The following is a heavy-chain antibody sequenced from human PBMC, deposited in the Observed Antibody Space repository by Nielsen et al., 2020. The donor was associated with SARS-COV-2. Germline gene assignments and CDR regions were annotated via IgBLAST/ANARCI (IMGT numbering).Heavy chain of an antibody. CDR3: AAKYGGEWLAVFDY. J-gene: IGHJ4*01. D-gene: IGHD6-19*01. CDR1: GFTFSNYV. Sequence: GESLKISCAASGFTFSNYVMNWVRQSPGKGLEWVSAISASGASTYYADSVEGRFTISRDNSKNTLYLQMNSLEIEDTAVYYCAAKYGGEWLAVFDYWGQGTQVTVSS. V-gene: IGHV3-23*01. CDR2: ISASGAST.